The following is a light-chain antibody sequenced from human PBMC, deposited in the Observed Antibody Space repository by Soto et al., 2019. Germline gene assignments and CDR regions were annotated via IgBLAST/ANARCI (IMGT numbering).Light chain of an antibody. CDR3: MQVLQTPPT. J-gene: IGKJ4*01. CDR2: LGS. V-gene: IGKV2-28*01. Sequence: DIVMTQSPLSLPVTPGETASISCRSSQSLLQSNGNNYLGLLVQKPGQSPQLLIYLGSSRASGVPDKFSASGSGTDFALKISRVEAEDVGIYYCMQVLQTPPTFGGGTKVEIK. CDR1: QSLLQSNGNNY.